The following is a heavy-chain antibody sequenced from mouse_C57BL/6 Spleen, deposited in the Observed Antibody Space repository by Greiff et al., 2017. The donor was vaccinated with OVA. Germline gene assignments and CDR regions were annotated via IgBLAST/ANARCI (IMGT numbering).Heavy chain of an antibody. J-gene: IGHJ2*01. CDR3: ARWDGNSYYFDY. V-gene: IGHV1-80*01. CDR2: IYPGDGDT. CDR1: GYAFSSYW. Sequence: QVQLQQSGAELVKPGASVKISCKASGYAFSSYWMNWVKQRPGKGLEWIGQIYPGDGDTNYNGKFKGKATLTADKSSSTAYMQRSSLTSEDSAVYFCARWDGNSYYFDYWGQGTTLTVSS. D-gene: IGHD2-1*01.